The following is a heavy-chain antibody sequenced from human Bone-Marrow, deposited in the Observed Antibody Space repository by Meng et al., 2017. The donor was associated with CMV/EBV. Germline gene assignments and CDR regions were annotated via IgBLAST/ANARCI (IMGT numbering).Heavy chain of an antibody. Sequence: SLKISCAASGFTFDDYAMHWVRQAPGKGLEWVSGISWNSGSIGYADSMNARFTIYRDNANNAQYLQMNSLRAEDTAFYYCAVYCSGNSCYSADAFDFWGQGTMVTVSS. CDR2: ISWNSGSI. D-gene: IGHD2-2*01. J-gene: IGHJ3*01. V-gene: IGHV3-9*01. CDR3: AVYCSGNSCYSADAFDF. CDR1: GFTFDDYA.